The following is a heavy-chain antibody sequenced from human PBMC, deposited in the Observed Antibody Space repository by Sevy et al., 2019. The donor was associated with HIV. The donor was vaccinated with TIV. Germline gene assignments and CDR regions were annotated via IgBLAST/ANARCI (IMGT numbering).Heavy chain of an antibody. V-gene: IGHV4-34*01. D-gene: IGHD4-17*01. J-gene: IGHJ4*02. CDR2: IDHSGRS. CDR3: ARGPKPLRSDYGDYRGVGYYFDS. Sequence: SETLSLTCAVYGESFSNNYWSWIRLSPGKGLESMGEIDHSGRSDYNPSLKSRVTMSVDTSKNQFSLKLTSVTAADTAVYYCARGPKPLRSDYGDYRGVGYYFDSWGQGTLVTVSS. CDR1: GESFSNNY.